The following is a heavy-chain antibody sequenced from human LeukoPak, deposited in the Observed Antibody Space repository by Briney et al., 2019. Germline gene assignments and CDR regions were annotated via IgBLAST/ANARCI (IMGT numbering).Heavy chain of an antibody. J-gene: IGHJ5*02. CDR1: GDSISSYY. D-gene: IGHD6-13*01. CDR3: ARVLPGPAAGTSFWFDP. V-gene: IGHV4-4*07. Sequence: PETLCLTCAVSGDSISSYYGSWIRQPAGKGLEWIGRIYTGGGTNYNPSLKSRVTMSVDTSKNQFSLKLSSVTAADTAVYYCARVLPGPAAGTSFWFDPWGQGTLVTVSS. CDR2: IYTGGGT.